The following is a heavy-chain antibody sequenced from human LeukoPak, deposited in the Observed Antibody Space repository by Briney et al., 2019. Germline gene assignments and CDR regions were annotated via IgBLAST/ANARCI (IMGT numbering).Heavy chain of an antibody. J-gene: IGHJ4*02. CDR2: ISYDGSNK. Sequence: GGSLRLSCAASGFTFSSYWMSWVRQAPGKGLEWVAVISYDGSNKYYADSVKGRFTISRDNSKNTLYLQMNSLRAEDTAVYYCARETPRRGETRDGYRWGQGTVVTVSS. CDR3: ARETPRRGETRDGYR. CDR1: GFTFSSYW. D-gene: IGHD5-24*01. V-gene: IGHV3-30-3*01.